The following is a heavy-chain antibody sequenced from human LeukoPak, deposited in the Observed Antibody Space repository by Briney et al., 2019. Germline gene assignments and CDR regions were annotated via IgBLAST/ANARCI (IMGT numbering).Heavy chain of an antibody. J-gene: IGHJ4*02. CDR2: ISGSGGST. CDR1: GFTFSSYA. V-gene: IGHV3-23*01. D-gene: IGHD4-17*01. CDR3: AKAEDYGDYVYYY. Sequence: QPGGSLRFSCAASGFTFSSYAMSWVRQAPGKGLEWVSAISGSGGSTYYADSVKGRFTISRDNSKNTLYLQMNSLRAEDTAVYYCAKAEDYGDYVYYYWGQGTLVTVSS.